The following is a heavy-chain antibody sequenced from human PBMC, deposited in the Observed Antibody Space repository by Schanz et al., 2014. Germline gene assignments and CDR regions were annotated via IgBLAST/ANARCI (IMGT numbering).Heavy chain of an antibody. Sequence: EQVLESGGGFVQPGGSLRLSCAASGFTVSSNYMSWVRQAPGKGLEWVSVIYSGGSTYYADSVKGRFTISRDNSKNTLYLQMNSLRAEDTAVYYCARDRWDWNNAFDIWGQGTMVTVSS. CDR2: IYSGGST. CDR1: GFTVSSNY. D-gene: IGHD1-1*01. J-gene: IGHJ3*02. V-gene: IGHV3-53*01. CDR3: ARDRWDWNNAFDI.